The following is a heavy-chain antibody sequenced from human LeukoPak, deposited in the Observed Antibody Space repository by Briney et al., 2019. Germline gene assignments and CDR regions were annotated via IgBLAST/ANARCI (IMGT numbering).Heavy chain of an antibody. CDR1: GGSIGTTTYY. V-gene: IGHV4-39*01. Sequence: PSATLSLTCTVSGGSIGTTTYYWAWIRQSPETGLEWLGSVYKSGSTYYNPSLNSRATITVDTSKNQFSLNLRSVTAADTSVYFCARHGDNADYTIFYWFDSWGQGALVTVSS. CDR2: VYKSGST. D-gene: IGHD4-17*01. CDR3: ARHGDNADYTIFYWFDS. J-gene: IGHJ5*01.